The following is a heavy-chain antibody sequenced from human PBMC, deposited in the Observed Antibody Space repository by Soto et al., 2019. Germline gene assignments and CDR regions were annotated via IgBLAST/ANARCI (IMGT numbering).Heavy chain of an antibody. CDR3: VKGDYYYNSSGYYPLDS. V-gene: IGHV3-64D*06. Sequence: PGGSLRLSCSASGFTFSSYAMHWVRQAPGKGLEYVSSISTNGGSTHYADSVKGRFTISRDNSKNTQYLQMSSLRADDTAVYYCVKGDYYYNSSGYYPLDSWGQEPRVT. J-gene: IGHJ4*02. D-gene: IGHD3-22*01. CDR2: ISTNGGST. CDR1: GFTFSSYA.